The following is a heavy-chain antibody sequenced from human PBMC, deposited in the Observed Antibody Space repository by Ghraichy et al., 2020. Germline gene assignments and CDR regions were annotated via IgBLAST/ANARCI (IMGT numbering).Heavy chain of an antibody. CDR2: INPNSGGT. CDR3: ARGRRITMIVVVNPPYFQH. CDR1: GYTFTGYY. V-gene: IGHV1-2*02. D-gene: IGHD3-22*01. Sequence: ASVKVSCKASGYTFTGYYMHWVRQAPGQGLEWMGWINPNSGGTNYAQKFQGRVTMTRDTSISTAYMELSRLRSDDTAVYYCARGRRITMIVVVNPPYFQHWGQGTLVTVSS. J-gene: IGHJ1*01.